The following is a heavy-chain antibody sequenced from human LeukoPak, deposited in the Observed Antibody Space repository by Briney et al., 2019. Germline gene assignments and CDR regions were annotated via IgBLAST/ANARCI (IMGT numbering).Heavy chain of an antibody. V-gene: IGHV1-2*02. CDR1: GYTFTGYY. D-gene: IGHD3-10*01. CDR2: INPNSGGT. Sequence: ASVKVSCKASGYTFTGYYMHWVRQAPGQGLEWMGWINPNSGGTNYAQKFQGRVTMTRDTSISTAYMELSRLRSDDTAVYYCARDLGVWFGEKYTAYYYMDVWGKGTTVTVSS. J-gene: IGHJ6*03. CDR3: ARDLGVWFGEKYTAYYYMDV.